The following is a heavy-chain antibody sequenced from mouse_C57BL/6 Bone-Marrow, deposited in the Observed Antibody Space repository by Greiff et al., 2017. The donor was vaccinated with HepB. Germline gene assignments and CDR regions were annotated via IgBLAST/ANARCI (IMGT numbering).Heavy chain of an antibody. D-gene: IGHD2-3*01. CDR3: ARWLLRPPDY. Sequence: QVQLQQSGPELVKPGASVKISCKASGYSFTSYYIHWVKQRPGQGLEWIGWIYPGSGNTKYNEKFKGKATLTADTSSSTAYMQISSLTSEDSAVYYCARWLLRPPDYWGQGTTLTVSS. J-gene: IGHJ2*01. CDR1: GYSFTSYY. CDR2: IYPGSGNT. V-gene: IGHV1-66*01.